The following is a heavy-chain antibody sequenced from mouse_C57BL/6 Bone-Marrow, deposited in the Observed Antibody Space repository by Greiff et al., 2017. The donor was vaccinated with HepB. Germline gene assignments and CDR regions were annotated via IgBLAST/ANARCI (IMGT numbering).Heavy chain of an antibody. D-gene: IGHD1-2*01. J-gene: IGHJ1*03. CDR2: ISNLAYSI. Sequence: EVKVVESGGGLVQPGGSLKLSCAASGFTFSDYGMAWVRQAPRKGPEWVAFISNLAYSIYYADTVTGRFTISRENAKNTLYLEMSSLRSEDTAMYYCARRGLRRGYFDVWGTGTTVTVSS. CDR1: GFTFSDYG. CDR3: ARRGLRRGYFDV. V-gene: IGHV5-15*01.